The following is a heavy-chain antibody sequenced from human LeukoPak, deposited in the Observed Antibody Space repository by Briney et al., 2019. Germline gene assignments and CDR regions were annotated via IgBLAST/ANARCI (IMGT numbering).Heavy chain of an antibody. CDR2: IHNSGTT. D-gene: IGHD3-10*01. CDR3: ARRYYYNLGSFPFDF. CDR1: GVPFSGYF. V-gene: IGHV4-34*01. J-gene: IGHJ4*02. Sequence: PSETLSPTCAVSGVPFSGYFWSWIRQSSGKGLEWIGEIHNSGTTNYNPSLNSRVTISEDTSKNQFYLNLSSVTAADTAVYYCARRYYYNLGSFPFDFWGQGTLVTVSS.